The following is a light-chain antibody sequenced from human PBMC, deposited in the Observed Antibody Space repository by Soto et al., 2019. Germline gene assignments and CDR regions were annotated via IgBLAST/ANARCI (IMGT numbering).Light chain of an antibody. CDR1: SSDVGNYKY. J-gene: IGLJ3*02. V-gene: IGLV2-8*01. Sequence: QSALTQSPSASGSPGQSVTISCTGTSSDVGNYKYVSWYQQHPGKAPKLMIYEVSKRPSGVPDRFSGCKSGNTASLTVSGLQVEDEADYYCSSYAGSNLWVFGGGTKLTVL. CDR2: EVS. CDR3: SSYAGSNLWV.